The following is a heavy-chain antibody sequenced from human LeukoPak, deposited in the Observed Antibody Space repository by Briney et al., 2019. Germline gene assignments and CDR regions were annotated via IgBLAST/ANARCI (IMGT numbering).Heavy chain of an antibody. Sequence: RSSETLSLTCTVSGGSISSYYWSWVRQPAGKGLEWIGRIYTSGSTNYNPSLKSRVTISVDTSKNQFSLKLSSVTAADTAVYYCASVYYYDSSGVTFDYWGQGTLVTVSS. CDR3: ASVYYYDSSGVTFDY. J-gene: IGHJ4*02. CDR2: IYTSGST. V-gene: IGHV4-4*07. CDR1: GGSISSYY. D-gene: IGHD3-22*01.